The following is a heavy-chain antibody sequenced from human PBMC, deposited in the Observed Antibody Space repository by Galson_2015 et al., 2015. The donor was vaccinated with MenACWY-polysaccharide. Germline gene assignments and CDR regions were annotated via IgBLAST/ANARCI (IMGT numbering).Heavy chain of an antibody. D-gene: IGHD6-19*01. CDR2: IFSNDEK. Sequence: PALVKPTQTLTLTCTVSGFSLTNARLGVSWIRQPPGKALEWLAHIFSNDEKSYSTSLKSRLTISKDTSKSQVVLTMTNMDPVDTATYYCARTSSGCSNGWYDFDYWGQGTLVTVSS. CDR3: ARTSSGCSNGWYDFDY. V-gene: IGHV2-26*01. CDR1: GFSLTNARLG. J-gene: IGHJ4*02.